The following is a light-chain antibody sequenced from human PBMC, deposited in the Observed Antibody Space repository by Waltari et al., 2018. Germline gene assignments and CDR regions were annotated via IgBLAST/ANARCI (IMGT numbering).Light chain of an antibody. CDR2: DAS. CDR3: QQRSSWPWT. Sequence: EIVLTQSPATLSLSPGERATLSCRASQSVISDLAWYQQKPGQGPRLLIYDASNRATGIPARFSGSGSETDFTLTISSLEPEDFAVYYCQQRSSWPWTFGQGTKVDVK. CDR1: QSVISD. J-gene: IGKJ1*01. V-gene: IGKV3-11*01.